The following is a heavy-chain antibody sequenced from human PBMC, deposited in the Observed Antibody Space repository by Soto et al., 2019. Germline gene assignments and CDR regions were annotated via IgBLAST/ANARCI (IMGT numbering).Heavy chain of an antibody. CDR3: ARHGSERSVQHFFDK. D-gene: IGHD1-1*01. CDR2: IYPGDSDT. V-gene: IGHV5-51*01. J-gene: IGHJ4*02. CDR1: GYNFNDYW. Sequence: GESLKISCKGSGYNFNDYWIGWVRQMPGEGLEWMAIIYPGDSDTRYSPSLQGQVTISADKSINTAYLQWGSLKASDTAMYYCARHGSERSVQHFFDKWGQGTLVTVSS.